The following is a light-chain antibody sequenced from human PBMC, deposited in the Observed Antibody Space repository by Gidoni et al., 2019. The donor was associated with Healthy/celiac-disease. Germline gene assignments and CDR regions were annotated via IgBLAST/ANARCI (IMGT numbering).Light chain of an antibody. CDR2: AAS. J-gene: IGKJ1*01. V-gene: IGKV1-27*01. CDR1: QGISND. CDR3: QKYNSAPPT. Sequence: IQMTHSPSSLSASVGDRVTITCRASQGISNDLAWYQQKPGKVPKLLIYAASTLQSGVPSRFSGSGSGTDFTLTISSLQPEDVATYYCQKYNSAPPTFGQGTKVEIK.